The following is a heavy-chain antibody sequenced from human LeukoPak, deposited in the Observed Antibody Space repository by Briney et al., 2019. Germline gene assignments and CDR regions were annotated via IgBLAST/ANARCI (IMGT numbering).Heavy chain of an antibody. Sequence: PSETLSLTCAVYGGSFSGYYWSWIRQPPGKGLEWIGEINHSGSTNYNPSLKSRVTISVDTSKNQFSLKLSSVTAADTAVYYCARGVIDDFWSGYYSWFDPWGQGTLVTVSS. D-gene: IGHD3-3*01. CDR2: INHSGST. V-gene: IGHV4-34*01. CDR3: ARGVIDDFWSGYYSWFDP. CDR1: GGSFSGYY. J-gene: IGHJ5*02.